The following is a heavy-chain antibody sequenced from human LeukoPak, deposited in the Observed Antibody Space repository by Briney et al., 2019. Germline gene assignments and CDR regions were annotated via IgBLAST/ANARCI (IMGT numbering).Heavy chain of an antibody. D-gene: IGHD6-6*01. Sequence: SSETLPLTCAVYGGSFSGYYWSWIRQPPGKGLEWIGEINHSGSTNYNPSLKSRVTISVDTSKNQFSLKLSSVTAADTAVYYCARGPRISSAARHDYWGQGTLVTVSS. V-gene: IGHV4-34*01. CDR3: ARGPRISSAARHDY. CDR1: GGSFSGYY. CDR2: INHSGST. J-gene: IGHJ4*02.